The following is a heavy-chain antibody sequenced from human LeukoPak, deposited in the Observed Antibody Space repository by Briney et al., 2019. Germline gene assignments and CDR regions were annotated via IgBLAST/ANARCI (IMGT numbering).Heavy chain of an antibody. D-gene: IGHD2-2*01. Sequence: GRSLRLSCAASGFTFSSYSMHWVRQAPGRGLEWVAVISDDGSNKYYAESVKGRFTISRDNSKNTLYLQMNSLRAEDTAVYYCAKDLPAATIYYYYGMDVWGQGTTVTVSS. V-gene: IGHV3-30*18. CDR1: GFTFSSYS. J-gene: IGHJ6*02. CDR3: AKDLPAATIYYYYGMDV. CDR2: ISDDGSNK.